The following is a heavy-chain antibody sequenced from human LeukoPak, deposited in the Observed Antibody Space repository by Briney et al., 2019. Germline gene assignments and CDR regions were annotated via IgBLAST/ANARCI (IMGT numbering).Heavy chain of an antibody. Sequence: GGSLRLSCAASGFTFSNSAMSWVRQAPGKGLVWVSRINSDGSSTSYADSVKGRFTISRDNAKNTLYLQMNSLRAEDTAVYYCARTGYGSGKDMDVWGQGTTVTVSS. J-gene: IGHJ6*02. CDR3: ARTGYGSGKDMDV. D-gene: IGHD3-10*01. CDR1: GFTFSNSA. V-gene: IGHV3-74*01. CDR2: INSDGSST.